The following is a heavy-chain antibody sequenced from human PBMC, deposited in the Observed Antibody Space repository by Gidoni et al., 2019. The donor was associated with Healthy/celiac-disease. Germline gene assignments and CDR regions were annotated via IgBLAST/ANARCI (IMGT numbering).Heavy chain of an antibody. CDR3: ARGRAATYYYYYYMDV. J-gene: IGHJ6*03. Sequence: QLQLVQSGAEVKKPGSPVKVSCKASGDTVACVAISWVRQAPGQGLEWMGGIIPIFVTANYAQKFQGRVTITADESTSTAYMELSSLRSEDTAVYYCARGRAATYYYYYYMDVWGKGTTVTVSS. CDR2: IIPIFVTA. CDR1: GDTVACVA. V-gene: IGHV1-69*01.